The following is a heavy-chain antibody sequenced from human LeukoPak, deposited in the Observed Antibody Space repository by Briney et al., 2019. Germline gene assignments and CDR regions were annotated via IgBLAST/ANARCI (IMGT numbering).Heavy chain of an antibody. V-gene: IGHV1-46*01. D-gene: IGHD1-26*01. CDR3: ASDSRSSGSLDY. CDR1: GYTFTSYY. Sequence: ASVKVSCKASGYTFTSYYMHWVRQAPGQGLEWMGIINPSGGSTSYTQKFQGRVTMTRDTSTSTVYMELSSLRSEDTAVYYCASDSRSSGSLDYWGQGTLVTVSS. CDR2: INPSGGST. J-gene: IGHJ4*02.